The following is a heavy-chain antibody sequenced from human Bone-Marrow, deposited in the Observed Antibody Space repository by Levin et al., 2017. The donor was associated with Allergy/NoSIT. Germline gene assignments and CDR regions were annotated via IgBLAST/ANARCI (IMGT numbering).Heavy chain of an antibody. V-gene: IGHV4-4*02. CDR1: GGSISNDNW. J-gene: IGHJ5*02. D-gene: IGHD3-10*01. CDR2: IYHSGRT. CDR3: VRDLRPMVQGVIINWFDP. Sequence: PSETLSLTCAISGGSISNDNWWSWVRQPPGKGLEWIGEIYHSGRTNYNPSLNSRATISVDMSQNQFSLKLTSVTAADTAVYYCVRDLRPMVQGVIINWFDPWGQGTLVTVSS.